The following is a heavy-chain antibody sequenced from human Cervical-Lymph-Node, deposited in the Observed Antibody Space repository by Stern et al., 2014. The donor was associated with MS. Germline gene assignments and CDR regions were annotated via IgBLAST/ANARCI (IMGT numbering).Heavy chain of an antibody. Sequence: EMQLVESGAEVKEPGESLKISCKASGYIFTDYWIGWVRQMPGKGLEWLGIIYPGDSDTKYSPSFEGQVTISADKSINTAYLQWSSLKDSDSAKYYCARPYTTGWRRVAYWGQGTLVTVSS. V-gene: IGHV5-51*01. D-gene: IGHD2/OR15-2a*01. CDR3: ARPYTTGWRRVAY. CDR1: GYIFTDYW. CDR2: IYPGDSDT. J-gene: IGHJ4*02.